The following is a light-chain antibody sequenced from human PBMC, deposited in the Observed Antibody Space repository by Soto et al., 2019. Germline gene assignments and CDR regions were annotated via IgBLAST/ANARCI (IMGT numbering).Light chain of an antibody. CDR1: QSVSSN. CDR3: QQYNVLPLT. Sequence: EIVMTQSPATLSVSPGERATLSCRASQSVSSNLAWYQQKPGQTPKLLIYVASTRATGIPARFSGSRSGTEFTLAISSLQSEDFAVYYCQQYNVLPLTFGGGTKVEFK. V-gene: IGKV3-15*01. J-gene: IGKJ4*01. CDR2: VAS.